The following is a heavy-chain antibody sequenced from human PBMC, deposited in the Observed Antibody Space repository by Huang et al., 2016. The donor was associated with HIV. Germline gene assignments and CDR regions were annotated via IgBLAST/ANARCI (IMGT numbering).Heavy chain of an antibody. V-gene: IGHV4-39*01. CDR2: IFYPGTV. Sequence: QLQLQQSGPGLVKPSETLSLTCSVSGGSISSSGYYWEWIRQPPGKGLECVGSIFYPGTVSYTPSLKSRATISIDTSENRFALNLTSVTAADTALYFCARHRTSSYIDSWGRGSLVTVSS. D-gene: IGHD3-10*01. CDR3: ARHRTSSYIDS. CDR1: GGSISSSGYY. J-gene: IGHJ4*02.